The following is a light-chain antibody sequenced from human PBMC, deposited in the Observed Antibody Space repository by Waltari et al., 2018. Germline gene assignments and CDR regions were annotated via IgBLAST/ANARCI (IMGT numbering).Light chain of an antibody. CDR1: SSDVGGHNS. V-gene: IGLV2-11*02. J-gene: IGLJ2*01. CDR2: DVS. Sequence: QSALTQPRSVSGSPGQSVTIPCTGTSSDVGGHNSVPWYQQDPGKAPNSLIFDVSERPSGVSGRFACSKSGNTSSLTISCLQAEDEADSHCCSFAAGNTVIFGGGTKLTVV. CDR3: CSFAAGNTVI.